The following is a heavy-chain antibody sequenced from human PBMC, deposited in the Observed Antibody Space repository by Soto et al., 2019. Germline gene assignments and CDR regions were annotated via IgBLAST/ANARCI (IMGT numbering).Heavy chain of an antibody. V-gene: IGHV3-23*01. D-gene: IGHD2-21*01. CDR3: ARGLRWANYWFDP. CDR1: GFTFSSYA. CDR2: ISGSGGST. J-gene: IGHJ5*02. Sequence: HPGGSLRLSCAASGFTFSSYAMSWVRQAPGKGLEWVSAISGSGGSTYYADSVKGRFTISRDNSKNTLYLQMNSLRAEDMAVFYCARGLRWANYWFDPWGQGTLVTVSS.